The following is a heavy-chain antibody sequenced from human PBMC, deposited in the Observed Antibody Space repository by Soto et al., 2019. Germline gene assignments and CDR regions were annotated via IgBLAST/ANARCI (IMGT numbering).Heavy chain of an antibody. J-gene: IGHJ4*02. V-gene: IGHV3-21*06. CDR2: ISSSSSYI. D-gene: IGHD1-26*01. CDR1: GFTFSSYS. CDR3: ESQEEWELLRVAFYY. Sequence: EVQLVESGGGLVKPGGSLRLSCAASGFTFSSYSMNWVRQAPGKGLEWVSSISSSSSYIYYTDSVKGRFTISRDNAKNSLYLQMNSLRAEDTAVYYCESQEEWELLRVAFYYWGQGTLVTVSS.